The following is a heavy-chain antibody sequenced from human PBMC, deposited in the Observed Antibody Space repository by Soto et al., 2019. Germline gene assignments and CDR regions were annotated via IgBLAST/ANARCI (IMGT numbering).Heavy chain of an antibody. V-gene: IGHV1-8*01. CDR3: ARGWLVNGLDAYDI. D-gene: IGHD6-19*01. Sequence: ASVKVSCKASGYTFTSYDINWVRQPPGQGLEWMGWMNPNSGNTGYAQKFQGRVTMTRNTSISTAYMELSSLRSEDTAVYYCARGWLVNGLDAYDIWGQGTMVTGSS. CDR1: GYTFTSYD. CDR2: MNPNSGNT. J-gene: IGHJ3*02.